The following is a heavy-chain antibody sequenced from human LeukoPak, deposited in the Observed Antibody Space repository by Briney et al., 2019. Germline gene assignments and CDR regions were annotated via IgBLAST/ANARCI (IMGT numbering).Heavy chain of an antibody. CDR3: ARGRPHGNDY. J-gene: IGHJ4*02. CDR1: GFTFSSYW. V-gene: IGHV3-74*01. CDR2: IASDGSST. Sequence: PGGSLRLSCAASGFTFSSYWMNWVRQAPGKRLVWVSRIASDGSSTTYADSVKGRLSISRDNAKNTLYLQMNSLRVEDTAVYYCARGRPHGNDYWGQGTLVTVSS. D-gene: IGHD4-23*01.